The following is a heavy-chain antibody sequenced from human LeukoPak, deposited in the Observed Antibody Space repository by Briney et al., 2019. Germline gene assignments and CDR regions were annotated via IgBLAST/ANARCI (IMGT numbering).Heavy chain of an antibody. V-gene: IGHV3-23*01. Sequence: PVGSLRLSCAASGFTFSSYAMSWVRQAPGNGLKWVSAISGSGGSTYYAESVKSRFTISRDNSKNTLYMQMNRLRAEDTAVYYCAKDLSTNDAFDIWGQGTMVTVSS. CDR3: AKDLSTNDAFDI. CDR1: GFTFSSYA. J-gene: IGHJ3*02. CDR2: ISGSGGST.